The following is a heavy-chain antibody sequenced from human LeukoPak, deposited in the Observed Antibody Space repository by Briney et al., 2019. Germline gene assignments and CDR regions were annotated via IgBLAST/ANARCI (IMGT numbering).Heavy chain of an antibody. D-gene: IGHD3-9*01. Sequence: SETLSLTCTVSGGSISSYYWSWIRQPPGKGLEWIGYIYYSGSTNYNPSLKSRVTISVDTSKNQFSLKLSSVTAADTAVYYCARQGDDILTGYYHGVDYWGQGTLVTVSS. J-gene: IGHJ4*02. CDR3: ARQGDDILTGYYHGVDY. V-gene: IGHV4-59*08. CDR1: GGSISSYY. CDR2: IYYSGST.